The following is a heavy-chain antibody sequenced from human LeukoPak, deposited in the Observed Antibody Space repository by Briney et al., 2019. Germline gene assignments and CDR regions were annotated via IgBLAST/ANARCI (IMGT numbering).Heavy chain of an antibody. CDR1: GGSISSGGYY. CDR3: ARDSRSSFDY. Sequence: SQTLSLTCTVSGGSISSGGYYWSWIRQHPGKGLEWIGYIYYSGSTYYNPSLKSRVTISVDTSKNQFSLKLSFVTAADTAVYYCARDSRSSFDYWGQGTLVTVSS. D-gene: IGHD1-14*01. V-gene: IGHV4-31*03. J-gene: IGHJ4*02. CDR2: IYYSGST.